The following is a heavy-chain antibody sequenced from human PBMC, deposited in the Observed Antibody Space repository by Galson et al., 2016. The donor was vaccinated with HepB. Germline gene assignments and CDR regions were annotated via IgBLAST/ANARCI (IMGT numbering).Heavy chain of an antibody. CDR2: ISGNGIGT. D-gene: IGHD2-21*02. V-gene: IGHV3-23*01. CDR3: AKSLLGVTLVSYYYGMDV. J-gene: IGHJ6*02. Sequence: SLRLSCAASGFTFNTYAMTWVRQAPGKGLECVATISGNGIGTAYAGSVKGRFTLSRDNSKNTVYLQMNSLRAEDTAVYYCAKSLLGVTLVSYYYGMDVWGQGTTVTVSS. CDR1: GFTFNTYA.